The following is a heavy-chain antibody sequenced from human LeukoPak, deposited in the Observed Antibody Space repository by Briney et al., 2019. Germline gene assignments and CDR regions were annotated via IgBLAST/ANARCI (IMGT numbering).Heavy chain of an antibody. V-gene: IGHV4-59*12. D-gene: IGHD5-24*01. CDR2: IYYSGST. CDR1: GGSISSYY. Sequence: KPSETLSLTCTVSGGSISSYYWSWIRQPPGKGLEWIGYIYYSGSTNYNPSLKSRVTISVDTSKNQFSLKLSSVTAADTAVYYCARRGGKDGYRRIMSYYNWFDPWGQGTLVTVSS. CDR3: ARRGGKDGYRRIMSYYNWFDP. J-gene: IGHJ5*02.